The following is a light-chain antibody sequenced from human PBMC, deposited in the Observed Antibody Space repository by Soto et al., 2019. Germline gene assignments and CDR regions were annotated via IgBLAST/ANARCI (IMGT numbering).Light chain of an antibody. CDR1: QSISSW. Sequence: IQMTQSPSTLSASVGDRVTITCRASQSISSWLAWYQQKPGKAPKFLIYDASSLESGVPSRFSGSGSGTEFTLTISSLQPDDFAAYYCQQYNSYWTFGQGTKVDNK. V-gene: IGKV1-5*01. J-gene: IGKJ1*01. CDR2: DAS. CDR3: QQYNSYWT.